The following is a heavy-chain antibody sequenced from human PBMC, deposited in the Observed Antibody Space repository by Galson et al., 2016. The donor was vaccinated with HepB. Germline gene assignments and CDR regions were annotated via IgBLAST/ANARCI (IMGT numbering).Heavy chain of an antibody. V-gene: IGHV3-21*01. D-gene: IGHD1-26*01. Sequence: QAPGKGLEWVSSISSSSSYIYYADSVKGRFTISRDNAKNSLYLQMNSLRAEDTAVYYCARGDIVGAIFDYWGQGTLVTVS. J-gene: IGHJ4*02. CDR2: ISSSSSYI. CDR3: ARGDIVGAIFDY.